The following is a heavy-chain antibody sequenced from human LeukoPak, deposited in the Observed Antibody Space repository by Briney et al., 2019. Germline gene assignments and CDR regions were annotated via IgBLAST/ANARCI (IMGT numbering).Heavy chain of an antibody. V-gene: IGHV4-39*01. CDR2: IYYSGST. CDR1: GGSISSSSYY. Sequence: SETLSLTCTVSGGSISSSSYYWGWIRQPPGKGLEWIGSIYYSGSTYYNPSLKSRVTISVDTSKNQFSLKLSSVTAADTAVYYCARGRGNSYGFDHWGQGTLVTVSS. D-gene: IGHD5-18*01. J-gene: IGHJ4*02. CDR3: ARGRGNSYGFDH.